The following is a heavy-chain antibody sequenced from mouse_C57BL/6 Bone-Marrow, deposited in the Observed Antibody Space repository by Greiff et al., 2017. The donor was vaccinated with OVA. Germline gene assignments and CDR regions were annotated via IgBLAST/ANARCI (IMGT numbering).Heavy chain of an antibody. J-gene: IGHJ4*01. CDR2: ISSGGSYT. CDR1: GFTFSSYG. Sequence: EVKLMESGGDLVKPGGSLKLSCAASGFTFSSYGMSWVRQTPDKRLEWVATISSGGSYTYYPDSVKGRFTISRDNAKNTLYLQMSSLKSEDTAMYYCARPSNCFYYYAMDYWGQGTSVTVSS. CDR3: ARPSNCFYYYAMDY. D-gene: IGHD4-1*01. V-gene: IGHV5-6*01.